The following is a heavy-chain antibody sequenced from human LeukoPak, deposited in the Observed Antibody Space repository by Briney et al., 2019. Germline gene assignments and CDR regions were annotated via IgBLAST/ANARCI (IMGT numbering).Heavy chain of an antibody. CDR3: ARDDYNRH. Sequence: SGGSLRLSCEASGFTFSVYWMHWVRQAPGKGLEWVSRIRSDGSSTTYADSVKGRFTISRDNAKNTLYLQMSSLRADDTAVYYCARDDYNRHWGQGTLVTVSS. J-gene: IGHJ4*02. CDR1: GFTFSVYW. CDR2: IRSDGSST. V-gene: IGHV3-74*01. D-gene: IGHD4-11*01.